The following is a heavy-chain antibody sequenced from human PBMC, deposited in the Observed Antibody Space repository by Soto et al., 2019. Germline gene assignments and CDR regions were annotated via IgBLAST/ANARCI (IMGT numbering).Heavy chain of an antibody. J-gene: IGHJ6*02. V-gene: IGHV3-30-3*01. Sequence: GGSLRLSCAASGFTVSSNYMSWVRQAPGKGLEWVAVISYDGSNKYYADSVKGRFTISRDNSKNTLYLQMNSLRAEDTAVYYCARDLPSIVGAPTLFYGMDVWGPGPTVTVSS. CDR2: ISYDGSNK. CDR1: GFTVSSNY. D-gene: IGHD1-26*01. CDR3: ARDLPSIVGAPTLFYGMDV.